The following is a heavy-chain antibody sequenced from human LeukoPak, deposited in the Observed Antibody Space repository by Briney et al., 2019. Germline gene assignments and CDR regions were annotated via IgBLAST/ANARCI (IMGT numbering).Heavy chain of an antibody. CDR2: INPNSGGA. V-gene: IGHV1-2*02. Sequence: GASVKVSCKASGYTFTGYYMHWVRQAPGQGLEWMGWINPNSGGANYAQKFQGRVTMTRDTSISTAYMELSRLRSDDTAVYYCARGPHDYVWGSYRPTGLDYWGQGTLVTVSS. J-gene: IGHJ4*02. CDR1: GYTFTGYY. CDR3: ARGPHDYVWGSYRPTGLDY. D-gene: IGHD3-16*02.